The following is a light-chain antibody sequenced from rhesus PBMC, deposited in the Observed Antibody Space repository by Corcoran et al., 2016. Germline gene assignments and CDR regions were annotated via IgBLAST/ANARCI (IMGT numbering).Light chain of an antibody. Sequence: DIQMTQSPSSLSASVGDRVTITCQASQGISNWLAWYQKKPGKAPKLLIYAGSSLQSGVPSRFSGSGSGTDCNLTISSLQPEYFATYYCQQHNSHPPTFGQGTKVEIK. CDR1: QGISNW. J-gene: IGKJ1*01. CDR3: QQHNSHPPT. CDR2: AGS. V-gene: IGKV1-33*02.